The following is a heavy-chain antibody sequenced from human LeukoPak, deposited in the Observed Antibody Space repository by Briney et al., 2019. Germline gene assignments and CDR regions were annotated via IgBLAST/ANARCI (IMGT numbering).Heavy chain of an antibody. D-gene: IGHD5-18*01. J-gene: IGHJ5*02. CDR3: AREKGYSYGLRDWFDP. Sequence: SETLSLTCAVCGGSFSGYYWSWIRQPPGKGLEWIGEINHSGSTNYNPSPKRRVTMSVDTAKNQFSLKLSSVTAADTAVYYCAREKGYSYGLRDWFDPWGQGTLVTVSS. CDR1: GGSFSGYY. V-gene: IGHV4-34*01. CDR2: INHSGST.